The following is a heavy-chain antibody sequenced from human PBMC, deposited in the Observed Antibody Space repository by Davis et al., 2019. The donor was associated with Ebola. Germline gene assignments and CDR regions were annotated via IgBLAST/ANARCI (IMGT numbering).Heavy chain of an antibody. V-gene: IGHV3-64*02. Sequence: PGGSLRLSCAASGFTFNNFAMHWVRQAPGKGPEVVPTICSNGICKYYADFVKGRFTISRDNSKDMMFLQMDSLRIDDMGVYYCTRGHSVNDYHYGLDVWGQGTTVTVSS. CDR1: GFTFNNFA. J-gene: IGHJ6*02. CDR2: ICSNGICK. CDR3: TRGHSVNDYHYGLDV. D-gene: IGHD3-16*01.